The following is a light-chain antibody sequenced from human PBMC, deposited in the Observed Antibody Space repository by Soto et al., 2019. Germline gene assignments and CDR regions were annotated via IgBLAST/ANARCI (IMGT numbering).Light chain of an antibody. Sequence: DFNMTQSPSSVSASVGDRVTITCRASRDIHTWLAWYQQKPGKAPKLLIYGASTLQSGVPSRFSGGGSGTDFILTISNLQPEDFATYYCHQANTLPLTFGGGTKVEI. CDR1: RDIHTW. CDR2: GAS. CDR3: HQANTLPLT. V-gene: IGKV1-12*01. J-gene: IGKJ4*01.